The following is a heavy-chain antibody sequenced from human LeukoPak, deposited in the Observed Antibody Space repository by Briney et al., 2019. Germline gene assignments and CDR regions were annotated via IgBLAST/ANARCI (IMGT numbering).Heavy chain of an antibody. J-gene: IGHJ4*02. V-gene: IGHV4-59*08. CDR2: IYYSGGT. D-gene: IGHD6-6*01. CDR3: AKGGQLVFDY. CDR1: GGSISSYY. Sequence: SETLSLTCTVSGGSISSYYWSWIRQPPGKGLEWIGYIYYSGGTNYNPSLKSRVTISVDTSKNQFSLKLSSVTAADTAVYYCAKGGQLVFDYWGQGTLVTVSS.